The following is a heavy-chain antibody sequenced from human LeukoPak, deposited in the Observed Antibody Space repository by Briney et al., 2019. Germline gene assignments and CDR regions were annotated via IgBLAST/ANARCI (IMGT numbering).Heavy chain of an antibody. CDR3: ARRRITMIGIAPFFDY. D-gene: IGHD3-22*01. CDR1: GFTFSSYA. V-gene: IGHV4-34*01. J-gene: IGHJ4*02. Sequence: GSLRLSCAASGFTFSSYAMSWVRQPPGKGLEWIGETNHSGSTNYNPSLKSRVTISVDTSKNQFSLKLSSVTAADTAVYYCARRRITMIGIAPFFDYWGQGTLVTVSS. CDR2: TNHSGST.